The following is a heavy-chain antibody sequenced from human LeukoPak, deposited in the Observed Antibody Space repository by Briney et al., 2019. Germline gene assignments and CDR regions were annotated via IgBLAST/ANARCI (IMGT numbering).Heavy chain of an antibody. CDR2: ITLDGIST. V-gene: IGHV3-64*01. D-gene: IGHD6-19*01. J-gene: IGHJ4*02. CDR1: GFPFRSYA. Sequence: GGSLRLSCAASGFPFRSYAMHWVRQAPGKGLEYVSAITLDGISTYYANSVKGRFTISRDNSTNTLYLQMGSLRAEDMAVYYCARVAVPGTYDYWGQGTLVTVSS. CDR3: ARVAVPGTYDY.